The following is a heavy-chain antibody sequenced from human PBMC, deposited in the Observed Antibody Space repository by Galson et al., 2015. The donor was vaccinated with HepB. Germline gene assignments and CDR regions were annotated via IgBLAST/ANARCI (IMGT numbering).Heavy chain of an antibody. D-gene: IGHD5-24*01. J-gene: IGHJ4*02. Sequence: SLRLSCAASGFTFGSYAMSWVRQAPGKGLEWVSGISGSGDSTYYADAVKGRFTISRDNSKNTLYLQMNSLRVEDTAVYYCAKEGYNEFDYWGQGTLVTVSS. CDR1: GFTFGSYA. V-gene: IGHV3-23*01. CDR3: AKEGYNEFDY. CDR2: ISGSGDST.